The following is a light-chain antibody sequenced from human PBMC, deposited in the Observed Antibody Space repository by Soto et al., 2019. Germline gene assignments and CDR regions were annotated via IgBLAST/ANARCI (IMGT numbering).Light chain of an antibody. Sequence: EIVLTQSPAALSLSPGERATLSCWASQSVGSSLNWYQQKPGQAPRLPIYDTSIRATGIPARFSGSGSGTEFTLTIASLQSEDFGVYYCQRFNRWPLTFGGGTKVDIK. CDR2: DTS. V-gene: IGKV3-15*01. J-gene: IGKJ4*01. CDR3: QRFNRWPLT. CDR1: QSVGSS.